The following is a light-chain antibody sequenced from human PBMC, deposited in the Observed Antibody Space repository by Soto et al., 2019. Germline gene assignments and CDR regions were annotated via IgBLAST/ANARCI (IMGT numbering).Light chain of an antibody. CDR2: KAS. Sequence: DIQMTQSPSTRSASVGDRVTITCRASQSINTLLAWYQQKPGSAPQLLIYKASTLENGVPSRFSGSGSGTDFTLTITGLQPDDFATYYCQHCKSICTFGQGTKLEIK. CDR1: QSINTL. CDR3: QHCKSICT. V-gene: IGKV1-5*03. J-gene: IGKJ2*02.